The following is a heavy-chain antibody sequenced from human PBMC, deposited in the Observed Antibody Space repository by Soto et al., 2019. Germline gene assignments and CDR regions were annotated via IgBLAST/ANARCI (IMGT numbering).Heavy chain of an antibody. J-gene: IGHJ2*01. D-gene: IGHD3-3*01. CDR2: ISGSGDRT. CDR1: GFTFSSDS. CDR3: AKDFLGFDL. V-gene: IGHV3-23*01. Sequence: PGGSLRLSCAASGFTFSSDSMSWVRQAPGKGLEWVSAISGSGDRTYYADSVKGRFTVSRDNSKNTLYLQMNSLRAEDTAVYYCAKDFLGFDLWGRGTLVTVSS.